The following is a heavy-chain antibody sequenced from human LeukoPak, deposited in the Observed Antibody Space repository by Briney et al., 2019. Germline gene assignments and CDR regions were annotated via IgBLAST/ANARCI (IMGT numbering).Heavy chain of an antibody. CDR3: ATGARYSSSWSHFDY. D-gene: IGHD6-13*01. CDR1: GGSITTYY. J-gene: IGHJ4*02. Sequence: PSETLSLTCTVSGGSITTYYWSWIRQPPGKGLEWMGYVFISGSTNFNPSLESRVSIAVHASRNQFSLKLSSVTAADTAVYYCATGARYSSSWSHFDYWGQGTVVTVSS. CDR2: VFISGST. V-gene: IGHV4-59*01.